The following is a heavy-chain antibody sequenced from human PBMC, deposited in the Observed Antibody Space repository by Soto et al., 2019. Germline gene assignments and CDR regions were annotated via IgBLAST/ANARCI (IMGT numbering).Heavy chain of an antibody. CDR1: GGSISSGGYY. V-gene: IGHV4-31*03. Sequence: QVQLQESGPGLVKPSQTLTLTCTVSGGSISSGGYYWSWIRQHPGKGLEWIGYIYYSGSTYYNPSLKSRVTISVDTSKNQFSLKLSSVTAADTAVYYCARVPEYSGFDLADAFDIWGQGTMVTVSS. CDR2: IYYSGST. CDR3: ARVPEYSGFDLADAFDI. D-gene: IGHD5-12*01. J-gene: IGHJ3*02.